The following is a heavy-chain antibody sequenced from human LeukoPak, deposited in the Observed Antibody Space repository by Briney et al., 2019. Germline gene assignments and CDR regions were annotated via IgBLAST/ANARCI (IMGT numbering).Heavy chain of an antibody. V-gene: IGHV4-59*12. CDR2: IYYSGST. CDR1: GGSISSYY. D-gene: IGHD1-26*01. CDR3: ARGDSGSLDAFDI. Sequence: SETLSLTCTVSGGSISSYYWSWIRQPPGKGLEWIGYIYYSGSTNYNPSLKSRVTMSVDTSKNQFSLKLSSVTAADTAVYYCARGDSGSLDAFDIWGQGTMVTVSS. J-gene: IGHJ3*02.